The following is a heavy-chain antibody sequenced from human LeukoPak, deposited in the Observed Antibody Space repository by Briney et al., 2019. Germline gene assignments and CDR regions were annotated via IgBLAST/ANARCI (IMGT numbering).Heavy chain of an antibody. V-gene: IGHV3-7*01. Sequence: GGSLRLSCAASGFTFSSYWMSWVRQAPGKGLGWVANIKQDGSEKYYVDSVKGRFTISRDNAKNSLYLQMNSLRAEDTAVYYCARDQFGFGELFDYWGQGTLVTVSS. CDR3: ARDQFGFGELFDY. CDR2: IKQDGSEK. J-gene: IGHJ4*02. D-gene: IGHD3-10*01. CDR1: GFTFSSYW.